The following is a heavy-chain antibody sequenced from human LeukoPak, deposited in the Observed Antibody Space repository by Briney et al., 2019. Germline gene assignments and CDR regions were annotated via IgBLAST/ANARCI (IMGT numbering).Heavy chain of an antibody. CDR2: LYYSGST. CDR1: GDSIRSYY. V-gene: IGHV4-59*01. J-gene: IGHJ2*01. CDR3: ARHGVVAAVDAWYFDP. D-gene: IGHD2-2*01. Sequence: PSETLSLTCTVSGDSIRSYYWSWIRQPPGKGLEWIGYLYYSGSTNYNPSLKSRVTISVDTSKNRFSLKLSSVTAADTAVYYCARHGVVAAVDAWYFDPWGRGTLVTVSS.